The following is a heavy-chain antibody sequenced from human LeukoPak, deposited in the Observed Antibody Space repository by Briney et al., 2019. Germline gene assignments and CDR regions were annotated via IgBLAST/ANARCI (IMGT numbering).Heavy chain of an antibody. D-gene: IGHD3-22*01. V-gene: IGHV3-21*01. J-gene: IGHJ4*02. Sequence: GGSLRLSCAASGFTFSSYSMNWVRQAPGKGLEWVSSISSSSSYIYYADSVKGRFTISRDNAKNSLYLQMNSLRAEDTAVYYCARAIPNYYDSSGYYCTGGFDYWGQGTLVTVSS. CDR1: GFTFSSYS. CDR3: ARAIPNYYDSSGYYCTGGFDY. CDR2: ISSSSSYI.